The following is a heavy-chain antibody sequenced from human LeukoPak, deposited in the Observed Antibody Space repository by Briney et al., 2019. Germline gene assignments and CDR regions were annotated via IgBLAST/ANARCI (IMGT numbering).Heavy chain of an antibody. D-gene: IGHD2-15*01. J-gene: IGHJ3*02. CDR3: AKYGVSPSGAFDPRDPFDI. Sequence: PGGSLRLSCAASGFTFSSNAMTWVRQAPGKGLEWVSTISGSGGSTYYADSVKGRFTISRDNSKNTLYLQMNSLGAEDTAVYYCAKYGVSPSGAFDPRDPFDIWGQGTMVTVSS. CDR1: GFTFSSNA. V-gene: IGHV3-23*01. CDR2: ISGSGGST.